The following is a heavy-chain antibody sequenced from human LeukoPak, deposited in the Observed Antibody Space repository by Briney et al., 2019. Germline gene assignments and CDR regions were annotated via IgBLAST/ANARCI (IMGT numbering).Heavy chain of an antibody. D-gene: IGHD2-15*01. Sequence: ASVKVSCKASGYTFTSYAMNWVRQAPGQGLEWMGWINTNTGNPTCAQGFTGRFVFSLDTSVSTAYLQISSLKAEDTAVYYCARVGLPHYYYYMDVWGKGTTVTVSS. V-gene: IGHV7-4-1*02. J-gene: IGHJ6*03. CDR2: INTNTGNP. CDR3: ARVGLPHYYYYMDV. CDR1: GYTFTSYA.